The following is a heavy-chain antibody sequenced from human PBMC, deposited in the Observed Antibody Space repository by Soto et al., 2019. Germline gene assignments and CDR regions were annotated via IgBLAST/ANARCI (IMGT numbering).Heavy chain of an antibody. J-gene: IGHJ4*02. CDR2: ISAYNGNT. CDR3: ARAQGQYSSGWYVYFDY. D-gene: IGHD6-19*01. V-gene: IGHV1-18*01. Sequence: GASVKVSCKASGYTFTSYGISWVRQAPGQGLEWMGWISAYNGNTNYAQKLQGRVTMTTDTSTSTAYMELRSLRSDDTAVYYCARAQGQYSSGWYVYFDYWGQGTLVTVS. CDR1: GYTFTSYG.